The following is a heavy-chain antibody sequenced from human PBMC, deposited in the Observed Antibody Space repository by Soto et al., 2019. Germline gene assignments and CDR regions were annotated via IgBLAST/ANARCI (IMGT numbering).Heavy chain of an antibody. CDR1: GGTFSSYA. Sequence: ASVKVSCKASGGTFSSYAISWVRQAPGQGLEWMGGIIPIFGTANYAQKFQGRVTITADESTSTAYMELSSLRSEDTAVYYCADYIPGRSWFDPWGQGTLVTVSS. CDR3: ADYIPGRSWFDP. J-gene: IGHJ5*02. V-gene: IGHV1-69*13. CDR2: IIPIFGTA. D-gene: IGHD3-10*01.